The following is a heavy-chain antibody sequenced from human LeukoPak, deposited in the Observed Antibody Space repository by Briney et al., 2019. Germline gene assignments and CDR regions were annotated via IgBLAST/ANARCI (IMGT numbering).Heavy chain of an antibody. V-gene: IGHV3-7*01. CDR2: IKQDGSEK. J-gene: IGHJ4*02. CDR3: ARVQGYYYASGSSYYFDY. Sequence: GGSLRVSCAASGFTFSSCWMSWVRQAPGKGLEWVANIKQDGSEKYYVDSVKGRFTISRDNAKNSLYLQMNSLRAEDTAVYYCARVQGYYYASGSSYYFDYWGQGTLVTVSS. D-gene: IGHD3-10*01. CDR1: GFTFSSCW.